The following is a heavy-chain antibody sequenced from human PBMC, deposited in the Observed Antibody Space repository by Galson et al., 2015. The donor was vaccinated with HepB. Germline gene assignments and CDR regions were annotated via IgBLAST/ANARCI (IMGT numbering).Heavy chain of an antibody. V-gene: IGHV3-74*01. CDR1: GFTFSSYW. Sequence: SLRLSCAASGFTFSSYWMHWVRQAPGKGLVWVSRINSGGSSTSYADSVKGRFTISRDNTNNTLWLQMNSLRAEDTAVYYCARGGVGECSGGSCYYFDSWGQGTLVTVSS. D-gene: IGHD2-15*01. J-gene: IGHJ4*02. CDR3: ARGGVGECSGGSCYYFDS. CDR2: INSGGSST.